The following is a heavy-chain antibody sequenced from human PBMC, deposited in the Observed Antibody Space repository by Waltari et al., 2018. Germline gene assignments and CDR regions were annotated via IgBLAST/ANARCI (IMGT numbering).Heavy chain of an antibody. J-gene: IGHJ6*02. Sequence: QVQLQQWGAGLLKPSETLSLTCAVSGGSFSGYYWRWIRQPPGKGLEWIGEINHSGSTNYNPSLKSRVTISVDTSKNQFSLKLSSVTAADTAVYYCARARGGYSYGYLRAYYYGMDVWGQGTTVTVSS. CDR1: GGSFSGYY. V-gene: IGHV4-34*01. CDR2: INHSGST. D-gene: IGHD5-18*01. CDR3: ARARGGYSYGYLRAYYYGMDV.